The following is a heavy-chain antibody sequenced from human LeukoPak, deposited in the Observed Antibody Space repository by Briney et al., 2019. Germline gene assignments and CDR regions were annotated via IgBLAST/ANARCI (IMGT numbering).Heavy chain of an antibody. V-gene: IGHV1-46*01. D-gene: IGHD3-22*01. CDR3: ARKHSDYYDSSGYPEYFQH. CDR1: GYTFTSYY. CDR2: INPSGGST. Sequence: GASVKVSCKASGYTFTSYYTHWVRQAPGQGLEWMGIINPSGGSTSYAQKFQGRVTMTRDTSTSTVYMELSSLRSEDTAVYYCARKHSDYYDSSGYPEYFQHWGQGTLVTVSS. J-gene: IGHJ1*01.